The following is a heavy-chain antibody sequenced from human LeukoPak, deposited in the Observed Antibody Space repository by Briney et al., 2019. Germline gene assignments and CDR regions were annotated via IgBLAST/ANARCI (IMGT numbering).Heavy chain of an antibody. D-gene: IGHD3-10*01. J-gene: IGHJ5*02. CDR2: ISYDGSNK. V-gene: IGHV3-30-3*01. CDR3: ARDYGSGIAGWFDP. Sequence: GGSLRLSCAASGFTFSSYAMHWVRQAPGKGLEWVAVISYDGSNKYYADSVKGRFTISRDNSKNTLYLQMNSLRAEDTAMYYCARDYGSGIAGWFDPWGQGTLVTVSS. CDR1: GFTFSSYA.